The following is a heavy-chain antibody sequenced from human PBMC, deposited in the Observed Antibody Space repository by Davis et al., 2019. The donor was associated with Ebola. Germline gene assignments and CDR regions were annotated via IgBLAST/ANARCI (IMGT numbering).Heavy chain of an antibody. CDR3: ARGNIAAAGTIVY. D-gene: IGHD6-13*01. J-gene: IGHJ4*02. CDR2: IWYDGSNK. CDR1: GFTFSSYG. V-gene: IGHV3-33*08. Sequence: GESLKISCAASGFTFSSYGMHWVRQAPGKGLEWVAVIWYDGSNKYYADSVKGRFTISRDNSKNTLYLQMNSPRAEDTAVYYCARGNIAAAGTIVYWGQGTLVTVSS.